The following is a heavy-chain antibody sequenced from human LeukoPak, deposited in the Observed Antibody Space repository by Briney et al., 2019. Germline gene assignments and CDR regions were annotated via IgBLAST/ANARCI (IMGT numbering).Heavy chain of an antibody. V-gene: IGHV3-13*01. D-gene: IGHD3-10*01. CDR2: ILTAGDT. CDR3: ARDCALVRGVWNWFDP. J-gene: IGHJ5*02. Sequence: GGSLRLSCAASGFTFSSYDMHWVRQVTGKGPEWVAIILTAGDTDYPGSVKGRFTISRDNAKNSLYLQMNSLRAEDTAVYYCARDCALVRGVWNWFDPWGQGTLVTVSS. CDR1: GFTFSSYD.